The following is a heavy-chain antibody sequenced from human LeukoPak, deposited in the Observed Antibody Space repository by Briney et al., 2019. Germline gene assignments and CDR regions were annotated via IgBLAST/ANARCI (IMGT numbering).Heavy chain of an antibody. CDR3: ARATGRKAFDI. V-gene: IGHV4-34*01. Sequence: SETLSLTCAVYGGSFSGYYWSWIRQPPGKGLEWIGEINHSGSTNYNPSLKSRVTISVDTSKNQFSLKLSSVTAADTAVYYCARATGRKAFDIWGQRTMVTVSS. J-gene: IGHJ3*02. CDR2: INHSGST. CDR1: GGSFSGYY. D-gene: IGHD1-14*01.